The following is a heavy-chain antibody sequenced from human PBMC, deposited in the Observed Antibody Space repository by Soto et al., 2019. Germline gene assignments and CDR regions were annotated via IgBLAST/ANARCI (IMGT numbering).Heavy chain of an antibody. J-gene: IGHJ6*02. V-gene: IGHV3-13*05. CDR1: GFSFRDYD. Sequence: EVQLVESGVGSVQPGESLRLSCAASGFSFRDYDMHWVRQRKGKGLEWVSALGAACDPYYVGSVKGRFSVSRDNAQNSFFLQMNNLRVDDTAVYFCARAYLGRLPRRADYYYAMDVWGRGTTVTVSS. D-gene: IGHD1-26*01. CDR2: LGAACDP. CDR3: ARAYLGRLPRRADYYYAMDV.